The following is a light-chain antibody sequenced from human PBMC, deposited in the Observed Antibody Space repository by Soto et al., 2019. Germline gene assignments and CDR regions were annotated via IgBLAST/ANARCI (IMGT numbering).Light chain of an antibody. V-gene: IGKV1-39*01. Sequence: IQLTQSPSSLSASVGDRVTVTCRASQSIKIYLNWYQQKPGKAPTLLIYAASSLQGGVPSRFSGGGSRTDFTLTISSLQPEDFATYYCQQSYRSPYTFGQGTKLEI. J-gene: IGKJ2*01. CDR2: AAS. CDR1: QSIKIY. CDR3: QQSYRSPYT.